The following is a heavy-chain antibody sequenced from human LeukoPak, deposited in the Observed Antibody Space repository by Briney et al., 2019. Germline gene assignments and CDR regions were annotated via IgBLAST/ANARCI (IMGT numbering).Heavy chain of an antibody. V-gene: IGHV3-53*01. CDR1: GFTVSSNY. CDR2: IYSGGST. Sequence: GGSLRLSCAASGFTVSSNYMSWVRQAPGKGLEWVSVIYSGGSTYYADSVKGRFTISRDNSKNTLYLQMNSLRAEDTAVYYCAKDPGGPHTVKWDAFDIWGQGTMVTVSS. CDR3: AKDPGGPHTVKWDAFDI. D-gene: IGHD2-2*02. J-gene: IGHJ3*02.